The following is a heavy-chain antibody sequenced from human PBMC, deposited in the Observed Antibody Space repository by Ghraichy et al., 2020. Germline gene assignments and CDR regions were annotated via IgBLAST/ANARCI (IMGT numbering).Heavy chain of an antibody. CDR3: ARVREAFDI. J-gene: IGHJ3*02. D-gene: IGHD3-10*01. V-gene: IGHV3-30-3*01. CDR1: GFTFSSYA. CDR2: ISYDGSNK. Sequence: SLNISCAASGFTFSSYAMHWVRQAPGKGLEWVAVISYDGSNKYYADSVKGRFTISRDNSKNTLYLQMNSLRAEDTAVYYCARVREAFDIWGQGTMVTVSS.